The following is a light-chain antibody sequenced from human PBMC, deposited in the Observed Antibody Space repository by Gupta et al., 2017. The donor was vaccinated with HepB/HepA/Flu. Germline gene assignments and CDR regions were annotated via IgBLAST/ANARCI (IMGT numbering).Light chain of an antibody. J-gene: IGKJ4*01. Sequence: DIQMTQSPSSLSASVGDKVTITCRASQSISNYLNWYQQKPGKAPELLIYAASSLQSGVPSKFSGSGSGTDFTLTISRLQPEDFATYYCQQRDSTPLTFGGGTKVEIK. CDR3: QQRDSTPLT. CDR1: QSISNY. CDR2: AAS. V-gene: IGKV1-39*01.